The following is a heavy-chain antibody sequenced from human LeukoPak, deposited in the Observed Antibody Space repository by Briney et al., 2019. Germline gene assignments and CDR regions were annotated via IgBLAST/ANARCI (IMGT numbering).Heavy chain of an antibody. CDR1: GFIFSSYA. CDR2: LRGDGET. V-gene: IGHV3-23*01. Sequence: PGGSLRLSCAASGFIFSSYAMSWARQGPARGLEWHSSLRGDGETFYADSVKGRFTLSRDEPRNMVYFQLNNLRVEDTAVYYCAKASWVSTADAVLWGQGVLVTVSS. D-gene: IGHD2-8*01. J-gene: IGHJ4*02. CDR3: AKASWVSTADAVL.